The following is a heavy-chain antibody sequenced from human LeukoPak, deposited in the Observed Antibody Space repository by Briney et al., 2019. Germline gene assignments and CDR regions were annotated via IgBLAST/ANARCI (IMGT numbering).Heavy chain of an antibody. CDR2: ISVGGGTT. CDR1: GFTFSSYA. D-gene: IGHD1-26*01. V-gene: IGHV3-23*01. Sequence: GGSLRLSCAASGFTFSSYAMSWVRQAPGKGLEWVSAISVGGGTTYYADSVKGRFTISRDNSKNTLYLQMNSLRAEDSAVYYCAKRIVGAPYAFDIWGQGTMVTVSS. J-gene: IGHJ3*02. CDR3: AKRIVGAPYAFDI.